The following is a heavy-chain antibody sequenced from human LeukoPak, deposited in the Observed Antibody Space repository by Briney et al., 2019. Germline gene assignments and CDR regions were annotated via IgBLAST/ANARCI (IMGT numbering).Heavy chain of an antibody. CDR2: IYSGGNT. D-gene: IGHD2-2*01. CDR1: GFTFSSNH. Sequence: GGSLRLSCAASGFTFSSNHMSWVRQAPGKGLEWVSVIYSGGNTYYADSVKGRFTVSRDNSKNSLYLQMNSLRAEDTAVYYCAKNSRVVVVTPNDYWGQGTLVTVSS. V-gene: IGHV3-53*01. J-gene: IGHJ4*02. CDR3: AKNSRVVVVTPNDY.